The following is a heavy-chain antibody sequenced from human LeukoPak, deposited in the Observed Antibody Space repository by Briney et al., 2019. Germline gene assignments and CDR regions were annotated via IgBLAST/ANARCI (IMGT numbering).Heavy chain of an antibody. J-gene: IGHJ6*03. CDR1: GYTFTSYG. CDR2: ISAYNGNT. Sequence: ASVKVSCKASGYTFTSYGISWVRQAPGQGREWMGWISAYNGNTNYAQKLQGRVTMTTDTSTSTAYMELTSLRSDDTAVYYCAAHPHCSSTSCYPYYYYYYMDVWGKGTTVTVSS. D-gene: IGHD2-2*01. V-gene: IGHV1-18*01. CDR3: AAHPHCSSTSCYPYYYYYYMDV.